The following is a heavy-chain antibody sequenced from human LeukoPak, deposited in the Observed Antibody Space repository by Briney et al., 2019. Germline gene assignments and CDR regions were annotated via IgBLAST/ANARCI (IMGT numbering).Heavy chain of an antibody. Sequence: GGSLRLSCAASGVTFSSYWMSWVRQAPGKGLEWVANIKQDGSEKYSVYSVKGRFTISRDNAKNSLYLQMNSLRAEDTAVYYCARDEDTSAYYSYWGQGTLVTVSS. D-gene: IGHD3-22*01. J-gene: IGHJ4*02. CDR3: ARDEDTSAYYSY. V-gene: IGHV3-7*01. CDR2: IKQDGSEK. CDR1: GVTFSSYW.